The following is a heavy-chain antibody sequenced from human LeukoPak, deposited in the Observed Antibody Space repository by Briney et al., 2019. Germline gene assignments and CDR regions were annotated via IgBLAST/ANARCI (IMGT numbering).Heavy chain of an antibody. CDR2: IYHSGST. CDR3: ARTGGSTVFDY. V-gene: IGHV4-30-2*01. Sequence: PSETLSLTCTVSGGSISSGGYSWSWIRQPPGKGLEWIGYIYHSGSTYYNPSLKSRVTISVDRSKNQFPLKLSSVTAADTAVYYCARTGGSTVFDYWGQGTLVTVSS. J-gene: IGHJ4*02. D-gene: IGHD4-17*01. CDR1: GGSISSGGYS.